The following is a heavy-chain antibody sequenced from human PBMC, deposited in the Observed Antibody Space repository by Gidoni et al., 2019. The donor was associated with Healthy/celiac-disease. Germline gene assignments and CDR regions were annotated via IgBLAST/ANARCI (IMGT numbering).Heavy chain of an antibody. Sequence: QVQLVASGGGLVKPVGSLSLSCAASGFTFSDYYMSWIRQAPGKGLECVSYISSSSSYKNYADSVKGRFTISRDNAKNSLYLQMNSLRAEDTAVYYCARAMFYGSGSYYNEGGMDVWGQGTTVTVSS. CDR1: GFTFSDYY. CDR3: ARAMFYGSGSYYNEGGMDV. CDR2: ISSSSSYK. V-gene: IGHV3-11*06. D-gene: IGHD3-10*01. J-gene: IGHJ6*02.